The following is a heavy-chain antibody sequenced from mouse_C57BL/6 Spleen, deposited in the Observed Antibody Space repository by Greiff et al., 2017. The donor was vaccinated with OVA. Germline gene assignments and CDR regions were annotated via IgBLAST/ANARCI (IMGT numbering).Heavy chain of an antibody. CDR1: GYTFPSYW. J-gene: IGHJ1*03. D-gene: IGHD2-2*01. CDR3: ARDGYDWYFDV. Sequence: IQLQQPGTDLVKPRASVRLYCKASGYTFPSYWMHWVKPSPGQVLEWIGTINPSNGGTIYNEKFNTKATLTVDKSSSTAYIQLSSLTSGDSAGYYCARDGYDWYFDVWGTGTTGTVPS. V-gene: IGHV1-53*01. CDR2: INPSNGGT.